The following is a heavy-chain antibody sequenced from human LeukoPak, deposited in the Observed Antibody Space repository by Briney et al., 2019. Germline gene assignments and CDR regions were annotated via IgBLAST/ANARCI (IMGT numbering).Heavy chain of an antibody. CDR1: GFTSSSYS. V-gene: IGHV3-48*01. CDR2: ISSSSSTI. CDR3: ASGSGYGAFDY. J-gene: IGHJ4*02. D-gene: IGHD5-12*01. Sequence: GGSLRLSCAASGFTSSSYSMNWVRQAPGKGLEWASYISSSSSTIYYADSVKGRFTISRDNAKNSLYLQMNSLRAEDTAVYYCASGSGYGAFDYWGQGTLVTVSS.